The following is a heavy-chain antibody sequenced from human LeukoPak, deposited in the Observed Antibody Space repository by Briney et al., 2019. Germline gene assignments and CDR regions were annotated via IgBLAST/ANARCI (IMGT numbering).Heavy chain of an antibody. CDR1: GFTFSSYA. CDR3: TTDQLSDSSGYQYFDY. Sequence: PGGSLRLSCAASGFTFSSYAMSWVRQAPGKGLEWVGRIKSKNDGGTTDYAAPLKGKFTISRDDSKNMLYLQMNSLKTGDTAVYYCTTDQLSDSSGYQYFDYWGQGTVVTVSS. CDR2: IKSKNDGGTT. J-gene: IGHJ4*02. V-gene: IGHV3-15*01. D-gene: IGHD3-22*01.